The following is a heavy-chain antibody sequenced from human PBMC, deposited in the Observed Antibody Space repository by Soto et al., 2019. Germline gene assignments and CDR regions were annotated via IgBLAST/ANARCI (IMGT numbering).Heavy chain of an antibody. J-gene: IGHJ6*02. CDR1: GGTFSSYA. Sequence: SVKVSCKASGGTFSSYAISWVRQAPGQGLEWMGGIIPIFGTANYAQKFQGRVTITADESTSTAYMELSSLRSEDTAVYYCAANAGYSANYYYYGMDVWGQGTTVTVSS. V-gene: IGHV1-69*13. CDR3: AANAGYSANYYYYGMDV. D-gene: IGHD1-26*01. CDR2: IIPIFGTA.